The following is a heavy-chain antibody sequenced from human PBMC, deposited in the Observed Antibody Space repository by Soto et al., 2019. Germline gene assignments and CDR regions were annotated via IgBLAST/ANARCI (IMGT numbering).Heavy chain of an antibody. Sequence: LRLSCTASGFTFGDYAMSWFRQAPGKGLEWVGFIRSKAYGGTTEYAASVKGRFTISRDDSKSIAYLQMNSLKTEDTAVYYCTRTTPQWRDYYYYGMDVWGQGTTVTVSS. D-gene: IGHD4-4*01. CDR2: IRSKAYGGTT. CDR1: GFTFGDYA. V-gene: IGHV3-49*03. J-gene: IGHJ6*02. CDR3: TRTTPQWRDYYYYGMDV.